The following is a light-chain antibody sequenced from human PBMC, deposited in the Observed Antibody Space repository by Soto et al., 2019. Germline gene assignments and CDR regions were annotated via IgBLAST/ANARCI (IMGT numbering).Light chain of an antibody. V-gene: IGKV3-15*01. J-gene: IGKJ4*01. CDR3: QQYNNWPLT. CDR1: QSLSSN. CDR2: GAS. Sequence: IVMRQSPATLPVSPGERAALSCRASQSLSSNLAWYQQKPGQAPRLLIYGASTRATGIPARFSGSGSGTEFTLTISSLQSEDFTVYYCQQYNNWPLTFGGGTKVDI.